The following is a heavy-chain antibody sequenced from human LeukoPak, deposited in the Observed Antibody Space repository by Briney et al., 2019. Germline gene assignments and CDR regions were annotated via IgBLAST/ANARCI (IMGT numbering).Heavy chain of an antibody. CDR3: ARDGDGYNLDY. Sequence: RGSLRLSCAASGFTFSSYWMSWVRQAPGKGLEWVANIKQDGSEKYYVDSVKGRFTISKDNAKNSLYLQMNSLRAEDTAVYYCARDGDGYNLDYWGQGILVTVSS. CDR2: IKQDGSEK. CDR1: GFTFSSYW. V-gene: IGHV3-7*01. D-gene: IGHD5-24*01. J-gene: IGHJ4*02.